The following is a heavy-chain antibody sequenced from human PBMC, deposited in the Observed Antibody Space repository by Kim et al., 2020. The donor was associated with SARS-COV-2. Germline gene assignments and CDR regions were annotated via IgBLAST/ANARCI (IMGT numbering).Heavy chain of an antibody. D-gene: IGHD2-2*01. CDR3: ARVVGCSSTSCYFHVGGYYYYGMDV. Sequence: ASVKVSCKASGYTFTSYGISWVRQAPGQGLEWMGWISAYNGNTNYAQKLQGRVTMTTDTSTSTAYMELRSLRSDDTAVYYCARVVGCSSTSCYFHVGGYYYYGMDVWGQGSTVTVSS. CDR1: GYTFTSYG. V-gene: IGHV1-18*01. J-gene: IGHJ6*02. CDR2: ISAYNGNT.